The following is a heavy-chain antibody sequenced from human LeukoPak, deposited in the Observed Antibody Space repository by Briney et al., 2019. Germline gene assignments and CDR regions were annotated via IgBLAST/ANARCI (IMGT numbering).Heavy chain of an antibody. CDR3: TSIYYYGSGSYYIMPY. CDR2: IRSKAYGGTT. Sequence: PGRSLRLSCTASGFTFGDYAMSWVRQAPGKGLEWVGFIRSKAYGGTTEYAASVKGGFTISRDDSKSIAYLQMNSLKTEDTAVYYCTSIYYYGSGSYYIMPYWGQGTLVTVSS. CDR1: GFTFGDYA. D-gene: IGHD3-10*01. J-gene: IGHJ4*02. V-gene: IGHV3-49*04.